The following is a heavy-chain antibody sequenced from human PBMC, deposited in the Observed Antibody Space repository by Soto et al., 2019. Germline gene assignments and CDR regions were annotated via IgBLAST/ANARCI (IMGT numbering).Heavy chain of an antibody. J-gene: IGHJ4*02. Sequence: PSETLSLTCTVSGVSVRSANNYWAWVRQSPGKGLEWIGSLYYSGTAYSNPSLKSRVTMSLDTSNNQLYLRLTSVTAADTAFYYCARHAIGHWRRRYLDFWGQGILVTVSS. CDR1: GVSVRSANNY. CDR2: LYYSGTA. CDR3: ARHAIGHWRRRYLDF. D-gene: IGHD3-16*02. V-gene: IGHV4-39*01.